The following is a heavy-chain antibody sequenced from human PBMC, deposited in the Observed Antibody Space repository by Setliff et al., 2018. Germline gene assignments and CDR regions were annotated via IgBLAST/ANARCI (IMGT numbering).Heavy chain of an antibody. J-gene: IGHJ4*02. CDR1: GYSFISYTFSHSG. CDR3: ARGGMAAANRKGVFEY. D-gene: IGHD6-13*01. V-gene: IGHV1-46*01. Sequence: GASVKVSCKTSGYSFISYTFSHSGITWVRQAPGQGLEWMGIINPGGGSASYAEKFQGRVTMTRDTSTSTFYMEVNILRSDDTAVYYCARGGMAAANRKGVFEYWGQGTLVTVSS. CDR2: INPGGGSA.